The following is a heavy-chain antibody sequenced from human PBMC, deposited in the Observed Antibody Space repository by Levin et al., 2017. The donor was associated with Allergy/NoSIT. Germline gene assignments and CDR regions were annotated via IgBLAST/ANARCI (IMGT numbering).Heavy chain of an antibody. D-gene: IGHD6-19*01. CDR3: AKAITVADMSTAIFDC. J-gene: IGHJ4*01. CDR2: ILYDGSNR. CDR1: GFTFSNYG. Sequence: PGESLKISCAASGFTFSNYGMHWVRQAPGKGLEWLAVILYDGSNRLYADPVKGRFTISRDNSNNTLFLQMDSLRAEDTAVYFCAKAITVADMSTAIFDCWGRGTLVTVSS. V-gene: IGHV3-30*18.